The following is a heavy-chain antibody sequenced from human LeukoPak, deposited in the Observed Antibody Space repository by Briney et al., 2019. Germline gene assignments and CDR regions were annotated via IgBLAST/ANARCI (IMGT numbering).Heavy chain of an antibody. CDR1: GFTFSSYD. CDR3: ARGKPFDY. V-gene: IGHV3-48*03. J-gene: IGHJ4*02. CDR2: IGDSGTTI. Sequence: GGSLRPSCVASGFTFSSYDLRWVRQAPGKGLEWVSHIGDSGTTIYYADSVRGRFTISRDNAKNSLYLQMNSLRVEDTAVYYCARGKPFDYWGQGTLVTVSS.